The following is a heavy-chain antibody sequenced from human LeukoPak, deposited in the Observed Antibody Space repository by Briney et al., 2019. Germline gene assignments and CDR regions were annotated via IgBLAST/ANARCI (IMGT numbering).Heavy chain of an antibody. J-gene: IGHJ3*02. CDR3: AKGRVIYYDTTGYRPDDSFDI. V-gene: IGHV1-18*01. D-gene: IGHD3-22*01. CDR2: ISTFNGHT. CDR1: GYTFTSYG. Sequence: GASVKVSCKASGYTFTSYGISWVRQAPGQGLEWMGWISTFNGHTKYTQCLRDRVTMTTDTSTSTIYMELRSLRSDDTAVYYCAKGRVIYYDTTGYRPDDSFDIWGQGTMVTVSS.